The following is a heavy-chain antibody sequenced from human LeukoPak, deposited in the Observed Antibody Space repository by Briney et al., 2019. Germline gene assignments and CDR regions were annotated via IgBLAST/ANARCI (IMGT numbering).Heavy chain of an antibody. D-gene: IGHD3-16*01. CDR1: GGSISSYY. CDR2: IYYSGST. J-gene: IGHJ5*02. V-gene: IGHV4-59*08. Sequence: SETLSLTCTVSGGSISSYYWNWIRQPPGKGLEWIGYIYYSGSTNYNPSLKSRVTISVDTSKNQFSLNLPSVTPGDTAVDYCARFTPQGYGWGGYNRFDPWGQGTLVTVSS. CDR3: ARFTPQGYGWGGYNRFDP.